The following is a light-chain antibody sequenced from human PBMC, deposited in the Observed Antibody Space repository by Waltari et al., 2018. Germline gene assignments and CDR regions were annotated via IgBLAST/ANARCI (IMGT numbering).Light chain of an antibody. CDR3: QQRSSWPLT. CDR2: DVS. V-gene: IGKV3-11*01. CDR1: QSVSSY. J-gene: IGKJ4*01. Sequence: EIVLTQSPGTLSLSPGERATLSCTASQSVSSYLGWYQQRPGQAPSLLIFDVSKRATGTPARFRGSGSGTDFTLTITSLEPEDVAVYYCQQRSSWPLTFGGGTKVEIK.